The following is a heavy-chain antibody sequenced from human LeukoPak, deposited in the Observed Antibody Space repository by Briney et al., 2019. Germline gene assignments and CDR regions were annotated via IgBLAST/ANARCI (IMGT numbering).Heavy chain of an antibody. CDR1: GFTFSSYG. J-gene: IGHJ6*02. V-gene: IGHV3-33*01. CDR3: ARESSGSGSYSYGMDV. CDR2: IWYDGSNK. D-gene: IGHD3-10*01. Sequence: SLRLSCAASGFTFSSYGMHWVRQAPGKGLEWVAVIWYDGSNKYYADSVKGRFTISRDNSKNTLYLQMNSLRAEDTAVYYCARESSGSGSYSYGMDVWGQGTTVTVSS.